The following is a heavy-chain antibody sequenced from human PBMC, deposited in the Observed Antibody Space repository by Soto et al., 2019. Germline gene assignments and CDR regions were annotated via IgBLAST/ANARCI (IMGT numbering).Heavy chain of an antibody. CDR3: ARGLRGYSYIDY. CDR1: GGSFSGYY. V-gene: IGHV4-34*01. CDR2: INHSGST. J-gene: IGHJ4*02. Sequence: SETLSLTCAVYGGSFSGYYWSWIRQPPGKGLEWIGEINHSGSTNYNPSLKSRVTISLDTSKNQFSLKLSSVTAADTAVYYCARGLRGYSYIDYWGQGTLVTVSS. D-gene: IGHD5-18*01.